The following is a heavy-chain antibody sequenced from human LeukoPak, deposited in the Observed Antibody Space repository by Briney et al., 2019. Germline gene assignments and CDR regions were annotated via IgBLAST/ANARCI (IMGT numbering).Heavy chain of an antibody. CDR1: GGSISSYY. Sequence: SETLSLTCTVSGGSISSYYWSWIRQPAGKGLEWIGRIYTSGSTNYNPSLKSRVTMSVDTSKNQFSLKLSPATAADTAVYYCARDNIVVVPAAGENWFDPWGQGTLVTVSS. CDR3: ARDNIVVVPAAGENWFDP. D-gene: IGHD2-2*01. CDR2: IYTSGST. J-gene: IGHJ5*02. V-gene: IGHV4-4*07.